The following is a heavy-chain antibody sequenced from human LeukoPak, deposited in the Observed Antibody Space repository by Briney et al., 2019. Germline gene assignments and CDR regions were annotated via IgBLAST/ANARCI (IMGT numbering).Heavy chain of an antibody. V-gene: IGHV3-11*04. CDR3: VTYAY. J-gene: IGHJ4*02. CDR1: GFTFSDNY. D-gene: IGHD1-20*01. CDR2: ISTSGSKI. Sequence: PGGSLRLAGAASGFTFSDNYLSWIRQAPGKGLEWISYISTSGSKIYCADSVKGRFTISRENAKNSMYLQMNSLRDEDTALYLCVTYAYWGQGTLVTVSS.